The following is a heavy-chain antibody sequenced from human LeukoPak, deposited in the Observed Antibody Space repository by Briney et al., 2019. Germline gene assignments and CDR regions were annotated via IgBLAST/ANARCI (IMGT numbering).Heavy chain of an antibody. Sequence: PGGSLRLSCAASGFTFSDYGMHWVRQAPGKGLDWVAFIRYDGTNKYYADSVKGRFTISRDNSKNTLYLQMNSLKTEDTAIYYCAKLSGTCFDPWGQGTLVTVSS. CDR3: AKLSGTCFDP. J-gene: IGHJ5*02. CDR1: GFTFSDYG. CDR2: IRYDGTNK. D-gene: IGHD6-25*01. V-gene: IGHV3-30*02.